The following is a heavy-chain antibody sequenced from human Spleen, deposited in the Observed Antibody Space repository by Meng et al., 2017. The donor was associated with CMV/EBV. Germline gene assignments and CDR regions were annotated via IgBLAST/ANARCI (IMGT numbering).Heavy chain of an antibody. D-gene: IGHD1-26*01. J-gene: IGHJ4*02. V-gene: IGHV3-7*01. CDR3: ARSMGGGMAIDY. Sequence: GESLKISCAASGFTFDYFWMTWVRQAPGKGLEWVANIKGDGSEKYYVDSVKGRFVLSRDNTKNSVNLQMNYLRDEDTAMYYCARSMGGGMAIDYWGQGTLVTVSS. CDR2: IKGDGSEK. CDR1: GFTFDYFW.